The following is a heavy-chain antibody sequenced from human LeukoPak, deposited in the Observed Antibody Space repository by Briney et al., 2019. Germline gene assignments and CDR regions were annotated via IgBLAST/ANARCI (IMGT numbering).Heavy chain of an antibody. CDR3: ATGATTVSFYAFDI. J-gene: IGHJ3*02. CDR2: INHSGST. V-gene: IGHV4-34*01. D-gene: IGHD1-26*01. Sequence: SETLSLTCAVYGGSFSGYYWSWIRQPPGKGLEWIGEINHSGSTNYNPSLKSRVTISVDTSKNQFSLKLSSVTAADTAVYYCATGATTVSFYAFDIWGQGTMVTVSS. CDR1: GGSFSGYY.